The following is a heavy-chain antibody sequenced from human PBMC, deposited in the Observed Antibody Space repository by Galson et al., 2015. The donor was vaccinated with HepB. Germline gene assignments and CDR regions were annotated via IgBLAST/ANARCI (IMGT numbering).Heavy chain of an antibody. Sequence: SVKVSCKVSRYTLSELSIHWVRQAPGKGLEWLGGFDPEDGETIYAQKFQGRVTMTADTATDTTYMELSSLRSDDTAVYYCAAGKGLFSTFHVWGQGTLVTVS. V-gene: IGHV1-24*01. CDR2: FDPEDGET. J-gene: IGHJ3*01. D-gene: IGHD2-15*01. CDR1: RYTLSELS. CDR3: AAGKGLFSTFHV.